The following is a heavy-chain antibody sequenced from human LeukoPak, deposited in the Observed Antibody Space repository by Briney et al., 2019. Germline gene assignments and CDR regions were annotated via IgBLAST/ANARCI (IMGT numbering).Heavy chain of an antibody. V-gene: IGHV3-48*04. CDR2: ISRSGDTL. Sequence: GGSLRLSCAASGFTFSSYSMNWVRQAPGKGLEWISYISRSGDTLYYADSVEGRFTISRDNAKNSLYLQMNSLRAEDTAVYYCAREVVIFPDYYYYGLDVWGQGTTVTVSS. CDR1: GFTFSSYS. J-gene: IGHJ6*02. CDR3: AREVVIFPDYYYYGLDV. D-gene: IGHD2/OR15-2a*01.